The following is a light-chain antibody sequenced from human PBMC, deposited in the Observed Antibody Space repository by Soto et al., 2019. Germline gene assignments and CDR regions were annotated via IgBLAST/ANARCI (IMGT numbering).Light chain of an antibody. CDR3: QQYYTYPLT. Sequence: DIQMTQSPSTLSASVGDRVTITCRASQSISTWLVWYQQKPGKAPKLLIYKASSLEGGVPSRFSGNGSGTEFNSTLSSLEADDFATYYCQQYYTYPLTFGGGTTVEIK. V-gene: IGKV1-5*03. CDR1: QSISTW. CDR2: KAS. J-gene: IGKJ4*01.